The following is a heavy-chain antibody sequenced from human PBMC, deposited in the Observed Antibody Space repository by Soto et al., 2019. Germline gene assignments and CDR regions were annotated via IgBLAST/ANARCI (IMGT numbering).Heavy chain of an antibody. J-gene: IGHJ6*02. V-gene: IGHV1-69*13. Sequence: ASVKVSCKASGGTFSIYAISWVRQAPGQGLEWMGGIIPIFGTANYAQKFQGRVTITADESTSTAYMELSSLRSEDTAVYYCARDSTDIVVTLPHGMDVWGQGTTVTVSS. CDR1: GGTFSIYA. CDR3: ARDSTDIVVTLPHGMDV. CDR2: IIPIFGTA. D-gene: IGHD2-15*01.